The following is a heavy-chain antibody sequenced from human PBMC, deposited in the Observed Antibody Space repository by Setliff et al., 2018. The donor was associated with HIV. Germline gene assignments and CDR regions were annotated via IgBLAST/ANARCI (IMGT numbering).Heavy chain of an antibody. CDR3: ARGVRDNSGWSSYYFDY. D-gene: IGHD6-19*01. Sequence: SETLSLTCAVYGGSFSGYYWSWIRQPPGKGLEWIGEVTHSGRTNYNPSLESRVTTSVDTSKKQFSLRLTSATAADTAVYYCARGVRDNSGWSSYYFDYWGQGQWSPSPQ. V-gene: IGHV4-34*01. J-gene: IGHJ4*02. CDR1: GGSFSGYY. CDR2: VTHSGRT.